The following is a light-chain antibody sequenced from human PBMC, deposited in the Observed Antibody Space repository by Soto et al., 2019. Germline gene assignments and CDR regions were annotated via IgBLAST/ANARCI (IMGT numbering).Light chain of an antibody. CDR2: AAS. Sequence: SNSPATVSVSKGERATHSCRTSQSVSSHVAWYQQKPGQAPRLLVYAASTRATAVPDRFSGSGSGTDFTLTITSLQSDDFAVYFCQQYTDWPITFGQGTRLEI. CDR3: QQYTDWPIT. J-gene: IGKJ5*01. V-gene: IGKV3-15*01. CDR1: QSVSSH.